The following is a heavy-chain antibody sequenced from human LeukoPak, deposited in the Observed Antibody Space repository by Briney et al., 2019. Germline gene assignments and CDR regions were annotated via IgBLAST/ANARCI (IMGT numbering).Heavy chain of an antibody. CDR2: IGGHVQST. V-gene: IGHV3-23*01. Sequence: PGGSLRLSCAASGFTFRNSAMSWVRQAPGTGLEWVSSIGGHVQSTYYADSVIGRFTVSRDDSKNTLYLQMNSLRADDTAIYYCANHRTPDRYHWNYFDYWGQGTLVTVSS. CDR1: GFTFRNSA. D-gene: IGHD1-20*01. CDR3: ANHRTPDRYHWNYFDY. J-gene: IGHJ4*02.